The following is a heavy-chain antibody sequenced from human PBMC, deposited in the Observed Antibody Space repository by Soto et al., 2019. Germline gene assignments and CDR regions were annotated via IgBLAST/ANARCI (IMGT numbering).Heavy chain of an antibody. CDR2: IIPIFGTA. V-gene: IGHV1-69*13. Sequence: ASVKVSCKASGGTFSSYAISWVRQAPGQGLEWMGGIIPIFGTANYAQKFQGRVTITADESTSTAYMELSSLRSEDTAVYYCAGGAYSGSYYLGDYYYGMDVWGQGTTVTVSS. CDR1: GGTFSSYA. CDR3: AGGAYSGSYYLGDYYYGMDV. D-gene: IGHD1-26*01. J-gene: IGHJ6*02.